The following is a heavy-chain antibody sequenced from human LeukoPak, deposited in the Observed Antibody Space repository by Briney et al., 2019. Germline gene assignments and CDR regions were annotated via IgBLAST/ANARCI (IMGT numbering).Heavy chain of an antibody. Sequence: PGGSLRLSCAASGFTFSSYAMHWVRQAPGKGLEWVAVTSFDGNSENYADYVKGRFTISRDNSKNTLFLQMNSLRAEDTAVYYCARGERSNYNPDKEPNSWGQGTLVTVSS. J-gene: IGHJ4*02. D-gene: IGHD4-11*01. V-gene: IGHV3-30-3*01. CDR1: GFTFSSYA. CDR2: TSFDGNSE. CDR3: ARGERSNYNPDKEPNS.